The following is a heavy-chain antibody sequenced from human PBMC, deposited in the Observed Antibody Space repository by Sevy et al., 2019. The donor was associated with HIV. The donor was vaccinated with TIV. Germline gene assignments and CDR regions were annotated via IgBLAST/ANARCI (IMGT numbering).Heavy chain of an antibody. CDR3: ARELYCSSTSCYDAFDI. V-gene: IGHV1-2*02. CDR2: INPNSGGT. D-gene: IGHD2-2*01. J-gene: IGHJ3*02. Sequence: ASVKVSCKASGYTFTGYYMHWVRQAPGQGLEWMGWINPNSGGTNYAQKFQGRVTMTRDTSISTAYMELSRLRSDDTAGYYCARELYCSSTSCYDAFDIWGQGTMVTVSS. CDR1: GYTFTGYY.